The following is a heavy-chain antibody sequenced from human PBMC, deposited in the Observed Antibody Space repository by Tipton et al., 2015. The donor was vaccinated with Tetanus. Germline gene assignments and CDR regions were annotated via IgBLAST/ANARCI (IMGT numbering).Heavy chain of an antibody. CDR2: IYYSGST. CDR1: GGSITSGGYY. J-gene: IGHJ4*02. D-gene: IGHD1-26*01. CDR3: ARDQARGARGLNYFDY. Sequence: TLSLTCTVSGGSITSGGYYWSWIRQHPGKGLEWIGDIYYSGSTYYNPSLKSGVTISVDTSKNQFSLKLNSVTGADTAVYYCARDQARGARGLNYFDYWGQGTLVTVSS. V-gene: IGHV4-31*03.